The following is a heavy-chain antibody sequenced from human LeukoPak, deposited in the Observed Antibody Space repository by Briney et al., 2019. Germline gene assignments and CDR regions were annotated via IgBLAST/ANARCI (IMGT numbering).Heavy chain of an antibody. CDR1: GGTFSSYA. D-gene: IGHD6-13*01. V-gene: IGHV1-69*04. Sequence: SVKVSCKASGGTFSSYAISWVRQAPGQGLEWMGRIIPILGIANYAQKFQGRVTITADESTSTAYMELSSLRSEDTAVYYCAKKEGGSSWFWDYYYYYGMDVWGQGTTVTVSS. CDR2: IIPILGIA. CDR3: AKKEGGSSWFWDYYYYYGMDV. J-gene: IGHJ6*02.